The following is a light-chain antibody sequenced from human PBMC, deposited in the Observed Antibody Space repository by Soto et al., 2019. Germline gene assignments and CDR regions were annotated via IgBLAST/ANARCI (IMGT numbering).Light chain of an antibody. Sequence: EFVLTQSPGTLSLSPGERATLSCKASQTVRNNYLAWYQQKPGQAPRLLIYDASSRATGIPDRFSGSGSGTDFTLTISSLQAEDFATYYCQQTRSYPSTLGGGTKVDIK. V-gene: IGKV3-20*01. CDR3: QQTRSYPST. J-gene: IGKJ4*01. CDR2: DAS. CDR1: QTVRNNY.